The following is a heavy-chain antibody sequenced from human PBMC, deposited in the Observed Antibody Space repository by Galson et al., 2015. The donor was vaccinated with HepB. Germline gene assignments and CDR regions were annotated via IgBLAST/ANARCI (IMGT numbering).Heavy chain of an antibody. V-gene: IGHV4-31*03. CDR1: GGSISSGGYY. CDR2: IYYSGST. Sequence: TLSLTCTVSGGSISSGGYYWSWIRQHPGKGLEWIGYIYYSGSTYYNPSLKSRVTISVDTSKNQFSLKLSSVTAADTAVYYCARDRGCSSTSCSPFDYWGQGTLVTVSS. J-gene: IGHJ4*02. D-gene: IGHD2-2*01. CDR3: ARDRGCSSTSCSPFDY.